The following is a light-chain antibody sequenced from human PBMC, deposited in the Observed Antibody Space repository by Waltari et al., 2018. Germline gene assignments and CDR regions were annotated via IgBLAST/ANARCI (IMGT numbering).Light chain of an antibody. J-gene: IGKJ3*01. Sequence: DIVMTQSPDSLAVSLGERVTINCKSSKSVFYSSNNKNYLAWYQHKPGQPPKLLIYWASTRESGVPDRFSGSGSGTDLTLTISSLQAEDVAVYYCQQYYDTPFTFGPGTKVDIK. CDR3: QQYYDTPFT. CDR1: KSVFYSSNNKNY. CDR2: WAS. V-gene: IGKV4-1*01.